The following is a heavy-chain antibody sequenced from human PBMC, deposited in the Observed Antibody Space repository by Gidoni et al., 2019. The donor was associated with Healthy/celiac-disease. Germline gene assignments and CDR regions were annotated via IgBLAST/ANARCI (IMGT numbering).Heavy chain of an antibody. CDR3: ARVRRGFGYGSHYFDY. V-gene: IGHV4-34*01. J-gene: IGHJ4*02. Sequence: QVQLQQWGAGLLKPSETLSLTCAVYGGSFSGYYGSWIRQPPGKGLEWIGEVNHSGSTNYNPALKSRFTISVYTSKNQFSLKLSSVTAADTAVYYCARVRRGFGYGSHYFDYWGQGTLVTVSS. CDR1: GGSFSGYY. CDR2: VNHSGST. D-gene: IGHD3-10*01.